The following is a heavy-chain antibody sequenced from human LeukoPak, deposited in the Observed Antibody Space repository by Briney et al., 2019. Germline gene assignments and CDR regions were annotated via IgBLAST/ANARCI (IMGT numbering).Heavy chain of an antibody. J-gene: IGHJ6*02. CDR1: GFTFSSYG. Sequence: PGRSLRLSCAASGFTFSSYGMHWVRQAPGKGLVWVSRINSDGSSTSYADSVKGRFTISRDNAKNTLYLQMNSLRAEDTAVYYCARDGRGWWNYYYGVDVWGQGTTVTVSS. V-gene: IGHV3-74*01. CDR2: INSDGSST. CDR3: ARDGRGWWNYYYGVDV. D-gene: IGHD2-8*02.